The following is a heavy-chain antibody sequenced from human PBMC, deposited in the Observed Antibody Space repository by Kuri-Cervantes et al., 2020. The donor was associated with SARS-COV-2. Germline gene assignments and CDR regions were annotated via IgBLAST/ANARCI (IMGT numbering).Heavy chain of an antibody. D-gene: IGHD1-26*01. J-gene: IGHJ3*02. CDR3: AREGRGANVAPDAFDI. CDR1: GYTFTSYD. V-gene: IGHV1-2*02. Sequence: ASVKVSCKASGYTFTSYDINWVRQATGQGLEWMGWMNPNSGGTNYAQKFQGRVTMTRDTSISTAYMELSRLRSDDTAVYYCAREGRGANVAPDAFDIWGQGTMVTVSS. CDR2: MNPNSGGT.